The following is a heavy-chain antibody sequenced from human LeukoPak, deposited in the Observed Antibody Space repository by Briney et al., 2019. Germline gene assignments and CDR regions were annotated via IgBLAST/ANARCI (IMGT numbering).Heavy chain of an antibody. Sequence: KTSETLSLTCAVYGGSFSGYYWSWIRQPPGKGLEWIGEINHSGSTNYNPSLKSRVTISVDTSKNQFSLKLSSVTAADTAVYYCARRIGYCSGGSCPRIFDYWGQGALVTVSS. V-gene: IGHV4-34*01. CDR2: INHSGST. CDR3: ARRIGYCSGGSCPRIFDY. J-gene: IGHJ4*02. D-gene: IGHD2-15*01. CDR1: GGSFSGYY.